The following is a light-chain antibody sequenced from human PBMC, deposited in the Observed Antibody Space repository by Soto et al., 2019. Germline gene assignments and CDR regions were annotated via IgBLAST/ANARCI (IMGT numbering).Light chain of an antibody. V-gene: IGLV2-11*01. CDR2: DVT. CDR1: SSDVGGYNY. Sequence: QPVLTQPGSGSESAGQSVTISCTGTSSDVGGYNYVSWYQQHPGKAPKLMIYDVTKRPSGVPDRFSVSKSGNTASLTISGLQAEDEADYYCCSYAGRYTFYVFGTGTKVTVL. CDR3: CSYAGRYTFYV. J-gene: IGLJ1*01.